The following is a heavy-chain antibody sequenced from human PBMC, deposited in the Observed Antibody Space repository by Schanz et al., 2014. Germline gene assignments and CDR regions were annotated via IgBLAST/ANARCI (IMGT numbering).Heavy chain of an antibody. CDR3: VRDSFFAFDY. Sequence: VRLVESGGGVVQPGRSLRLSCAASGFTLSSYGMHWVRQAPGKGLEWISYITYNGGTIYYADSVKGRFTISRDNAKNSLYLEMNSLRAEDTAVYYCVRDSFFAFDYWGQGTLVTVSS. CDR2: ITYNGGTI. J-gene: IGHJ4*02. V-gene: IGHV3-48*01. D-gene: IGHD3-3*01. CDR1: GFTLSSYG.